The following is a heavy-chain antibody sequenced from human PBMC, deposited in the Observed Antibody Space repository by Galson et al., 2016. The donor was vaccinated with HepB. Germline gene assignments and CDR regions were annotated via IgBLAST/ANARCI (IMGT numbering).Heavy chain of an antibody. CDR1: GGSISDYH. CDR3: VRGYYDYAWGSYYDA. Sequence: TLSLTCSVSGGSISDYHWSWIRQPPGKGLEWIGYIDYSGSTNYNPSLKSRVIISIETSKNQFSLKLTSVTAADTALYYCVRGYYDYAWGSYYDAWGQGTLVTVSS. V-gene: IGHV4-59*01. D-gene: IGHD3-16*01. CDR2: IDYSGST. J-gene: IGHJ5*02.